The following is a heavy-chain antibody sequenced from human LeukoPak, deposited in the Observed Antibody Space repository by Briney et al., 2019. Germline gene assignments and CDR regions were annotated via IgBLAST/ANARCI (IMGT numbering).Heavy chain of an antibody. CDR1: GGSISSGGYC. Sequence: SQTLSLTCTVSGGSISSGGYCWSWIRQPPGKGLEWIGYIYHSGSTYYNPSLKSRVTISVDRSKNQFSLKLSSVTAADTAVYYCAREAGQQQLATDYWGQGTLVTVSS. CDR3: AREAGQQQLATDY. D-gene: IGHD6-13*01. V-gene: IGHV4-30-2*01. J-gene: IGHJ4*02. CDR2: IYHSGST.